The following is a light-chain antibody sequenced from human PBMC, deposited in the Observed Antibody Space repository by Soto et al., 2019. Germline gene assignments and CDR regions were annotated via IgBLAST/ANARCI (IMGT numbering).Light chain of an antibody. Sequence: QPVLTQPPSVSGAPGQRVTISCSGSSSNIGAGYDVHWYQQLPGTAPKLLISANNIRPSGVPDRFSGSKSGTSASLAITGLQAEDEADYYCQSYDSSLGGSGVFGGGTKRTVL. J-gene: IGLJ3*02. CDR1: SSNIGAGYD. CDR3: QSYDSSLGGSGV. V-gene: IGLV1-40*01. CDR2: ANN.